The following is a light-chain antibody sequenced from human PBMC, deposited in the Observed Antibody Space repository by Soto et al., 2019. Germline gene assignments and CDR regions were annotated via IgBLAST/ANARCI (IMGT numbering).Light chain of an antibody. CDR1: QDINSY. Sequence: DVQMTQSPSSLSASVGDRVTITSRASQDINSYFAWYQQKPGNAPKSLIYAASSLQTGVPSRFSGSESGTDFTLTISNLQPEDSATYYCQPYNICPLAFGGGTKVEI. J-gene: IGKJ4*01. CDR2: AAS. V-gene: IGKV1D-16*01. CDR3: QPYNICPLA.